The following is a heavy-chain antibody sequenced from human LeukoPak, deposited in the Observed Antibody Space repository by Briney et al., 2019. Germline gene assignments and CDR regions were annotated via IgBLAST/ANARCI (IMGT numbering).Heavy chain of an antibody. Sequence: ASVKVSCKASGYTFTSYDINWVRQATGQGLEWMGWMNPNSGNTGYAQKFQGRVTMTRNTSISTAHMELSSLRSEDTAVYYCARGEYSSSTTNWFDPWGQGTLVTVSS. D-gene: IGHD6-6*01. V-gene: IGHV1-8*01. J-gene: IGHJ5*02. CDR3: ARGEYSSSTTNWFDP. CDR1: GYTFTSYD. CDR2: MNPNSGNT.